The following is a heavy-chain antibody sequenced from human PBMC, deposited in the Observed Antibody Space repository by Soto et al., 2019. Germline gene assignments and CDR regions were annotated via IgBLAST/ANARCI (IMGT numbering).Heavy chain of an antibody. V-gene: IGHV1-18*01. Sequence: QIYLVQSGAEVRETGASVKVSCKASGYSFTASGISWVRQAPGQGLEWMGWISTDNGNTNYAHNLQGRVSMTTDPSTSTAYMELWSLGSDDTAVYYCARDVPDTNLFFYYYGMDVWGQGTTVTVSS. J-gene: IGHJ6*02. CDR2: ISTDNGNT. D-gene: IGHD2-21*01. CDR3: ARDVPDTNLFFYYYGMDV. CDR1: GYSFTASG.